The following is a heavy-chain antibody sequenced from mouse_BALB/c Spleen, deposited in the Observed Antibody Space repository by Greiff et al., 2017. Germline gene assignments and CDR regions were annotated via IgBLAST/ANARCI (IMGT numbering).Heavy chain of an antibody. J-gene: IGHJ3*01. CDR1: GYTFTDYA. CDR2: ISTYYGDA. D-gene: IGHD1-1*01. V-gene: IGHV1S137*01. Sequence: VQLQQSGAELVRPGVSVKISCKGSGYTFTDYAMHWVKQSHAKSLEWIGVISTYYGDASYNQKFKGKATMTVDKSSSTAYMELARLTSEDSAIYYCARMGYYGSSYGAYWGQGTLVTVSA. CDR3: ARMGYYGSSYGAY.